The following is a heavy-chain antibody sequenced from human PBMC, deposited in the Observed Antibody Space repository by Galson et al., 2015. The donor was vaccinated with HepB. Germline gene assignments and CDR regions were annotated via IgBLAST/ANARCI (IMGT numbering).Heavy chain of an antibody. J-gene: IGHJ4*02. CDR1: GFIFSHAG. Sequence: SLRLSCAASGFIFSHAGMHWVRQVPGKGLEWVAGIDYDGGRYYSIDTVRGRFSIFRDQSNNILYLDMNSLRVEDTAVYYCARDSCGRPSCFDSWGQGTLVAVSS. D-gene: IGHD2-2*01. CDR2: IDYDGGRY. CDR3: ARDSCGRPSCFDS. V-gene: IGHV3-33*08.